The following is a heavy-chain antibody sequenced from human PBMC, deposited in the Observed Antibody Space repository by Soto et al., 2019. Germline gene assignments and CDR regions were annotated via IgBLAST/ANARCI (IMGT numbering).Heavy chain of an antibody. V-gene: IGHV3-33*01. CDR2: IWYDGTNK. CDR1: GFTFSRYG. D-gene: IGHD3-16*01. CDR3: ARDRGLNGFFDS. J-gene: IGHJ4*02. Sequence: GGSLRLSCATAGFTFSRYGMHWGRQAPGKGLEWVAVIWYDGTNKYYADSVKGRFTISRDNSKNTLYLQMNSLRAEDTAVYYCARDRGLNGFFDSWGQGTLVTVSS.